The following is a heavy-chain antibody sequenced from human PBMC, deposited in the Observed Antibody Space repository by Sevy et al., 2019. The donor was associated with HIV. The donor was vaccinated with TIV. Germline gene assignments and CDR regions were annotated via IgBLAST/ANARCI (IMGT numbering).Heavy chain of an antibody. Sequence: GGSLRLSCAASGFTFSSYWMHWVRQAPGKGPVWVSGVNSDGSSTNYADSVKGRFTMSRDSAKKTLYLQMNSLRAEDTAVYFCVAANTWQDYWGQGTLVTVSS. J-gene: IGHJ4*02. D-gene: IGHD2-15*01. CDR1: GFTFSSYW. V-gene: IGHV3-74*01. CDR3: VAANTWQDY. CDR2: VNSDGSST.